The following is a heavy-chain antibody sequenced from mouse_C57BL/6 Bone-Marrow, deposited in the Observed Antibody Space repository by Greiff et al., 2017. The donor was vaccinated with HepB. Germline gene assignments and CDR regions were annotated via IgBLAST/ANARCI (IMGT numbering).Heavy chain of an antibody. Sequence: EVKLQESGPELVKPGASVKMSCKASGYTFTDYNMHWVKQSHGKSLEWIGYINPNNGGTSYNQKFKGKATLTVNKSSSTAYMELRSLTSEDSAVYYCARRSNYDYAMDYWGQGTSVTVSS. J-gene: IGHJ4*01. CDR2: INPNNGGT. V-gene: IGHV1-22*01. CDR1: GYTFTDYN. D-gene: IGHD2-5*01. CDR3: ARRSNYDYAMDY.